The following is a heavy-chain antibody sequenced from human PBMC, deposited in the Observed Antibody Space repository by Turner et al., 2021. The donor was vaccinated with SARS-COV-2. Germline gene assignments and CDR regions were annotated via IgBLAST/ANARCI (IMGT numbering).Heavy chain of an antibody. CDR1: EFTFSSYG. CDR2: IAYDGSNK. D-gene: IGHD2-15*01. J-gene: IGHJ4*02. V-gene: IGHV3-30*18. Sequence: QVQPVESGGGVFQPRVSARLSCAASEFTFSSYGMHWIRQVPGKGLEWVAGIAYDGSNKYYADSVKGLFTISRDNSKTTLCLQMNSLRAEETAVYYCAKGVSPYCSGGNCYSSPAGYWGQGNLVTVSS. CDR3: AKGVSPYCSGGNCYSSPAGY.